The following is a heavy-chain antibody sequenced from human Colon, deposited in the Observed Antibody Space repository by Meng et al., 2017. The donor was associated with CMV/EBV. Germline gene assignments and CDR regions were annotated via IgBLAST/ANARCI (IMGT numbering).Heavy chain of an antibody. D-gene: IGHD1-26*01. J-gene: IGHJ5*02. Sequence: GPFIGYARRWARQPQGKGPGWIVDIYRVGTTNYNPSLKSRVTISVDTSKNEFSLSLTSVTATDTAVYYCARRSGSYRLTYWFDPWGQGTLVTVSS. CDR1: GPFIGYA. V-gene: IGHV4-34*01. CDR3: ARRSGSYRLTYWFDP. CDR2: IYRVGTT.